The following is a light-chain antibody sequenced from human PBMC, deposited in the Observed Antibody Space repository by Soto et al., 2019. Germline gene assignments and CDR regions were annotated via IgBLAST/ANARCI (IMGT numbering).Light chain of an antibody. CDR2: DVS. J-gene: IGLJ1*01. Sequence: VLTQPASVSGSPGQSITISCTGTSNDVGIYNSVSWFQHHPGKGPKLVIYDVSNRPSGVSNRFSGSKSGNTASLTISGLQAEDEADYHCSSYTISSTYVFGTGTKVTVL. CDR3: SSYTISSTYV. CDR1: SNDVGIYNS. V-gene: IGLV2-14*01.